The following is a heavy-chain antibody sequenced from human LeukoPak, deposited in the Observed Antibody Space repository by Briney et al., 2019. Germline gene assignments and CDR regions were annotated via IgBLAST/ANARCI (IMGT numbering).Heavy chain of an antibody. CDR1: GFTFSSYE. Sequence: GGSLRFSCAASGFTFSSYEMNWVRQAPGKGLEWVSYISSSGSTIYYADSVKGRFTISRDNAKNSLYLQMNSLRAEDSAVYYCARDQAGRHSDYWGQGTLVTVSS. V-gene: IGHV3-48*03. CDR2: ISSSGSTI. D-gene: IGHD6-13*01. J-gene: IGHJ4*02. CDR3: ARDQAGRHSDY.